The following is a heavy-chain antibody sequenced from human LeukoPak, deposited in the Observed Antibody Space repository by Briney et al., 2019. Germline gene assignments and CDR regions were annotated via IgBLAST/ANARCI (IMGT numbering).Heavy chain of an antibody. V-gene: IGHV3-33*01. Sequence: GGSLRLSCAASGFTFSNYDVHWVRQAPGKGLEWVAVIWYDGSNKYYVDSVKVRFTISRDISKNTLYLQMNSLSAEDTAVYYCARHGYNYGFDYWGQGTLVTVSS. CDR2: IWYDGSNK. CDR3: ARHGYNYGFDY. J-gene: IGHJ4*02. CDR1: GFTFSNYD. D-gene: IGHD5-24*01.